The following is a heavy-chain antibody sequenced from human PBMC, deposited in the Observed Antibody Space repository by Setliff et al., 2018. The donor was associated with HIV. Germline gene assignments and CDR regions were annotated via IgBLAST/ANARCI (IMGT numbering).Heavy chain of an antibody. CDR3: TTNIAARPEGGFDF. CDR2: INAGNGNT. CDR1: RYTFTSYA. J-gene: IGHJ4*02. Sequence: ASVKVSCKASRYTFTSYAMHWVRQAPGQSLEWMGWINAGNGNTKYSQNFQGRVTFTSDTSASTAYMQLTSLRSEDTAVYYCTTNIAARPEGGFDFWGQGTLVTVSS. V-gene: IGHV1-3*01. D-gene: IGHD6-6*01.